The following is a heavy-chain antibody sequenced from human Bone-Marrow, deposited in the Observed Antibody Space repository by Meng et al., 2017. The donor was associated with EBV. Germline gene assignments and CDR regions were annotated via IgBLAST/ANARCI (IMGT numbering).Heavy chain of an antibody. CDR2: INHSGST. CDR1: GGSFSGYY. CDR3: ARGRGYSSPNFDY. Sequence: QGELQQWGAVLLQPSETLSLPCAVYGGSFSGYYWSWIRQPPGKGLEWIGEINHSGSTNYNPSLKSRVTISVDTSKNQFSLKLSSVTAADTAVYYCARGRGYSSPNFDYWGQGTLVTVSS. V-gene: IGHV4-34*01. J-gene: IGHJ4*02. D-gene: IGHD6-13*01.